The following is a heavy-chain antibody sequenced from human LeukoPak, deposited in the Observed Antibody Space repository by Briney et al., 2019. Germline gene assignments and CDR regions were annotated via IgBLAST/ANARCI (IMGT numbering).Heavy chain of an antibody. CDR3: ARGLLAARLFYYYMDV. V-gene: IGHV1-2*02. Sequence: ASVKISCKASGYTFTGYYMHWVRQAPGQGLEWMGWVNPNSGGTNYAQKFQGRVTMTRDTSISTAYMELSRLRSDDTAVYYCARGLLAARLFYYYMDVWGKGTTVTVSS. CDR2: VNPNSGGT. D-gene: IGHD6-6*01. J-gene: IGHJ6*03. CDR1: GYTFTGYY.